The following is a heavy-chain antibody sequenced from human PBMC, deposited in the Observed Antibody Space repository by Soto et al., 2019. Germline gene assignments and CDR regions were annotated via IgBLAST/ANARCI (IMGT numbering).Heavy chain of an antibody. CDR3: ARGGFNHAS. J-gene: IGHJ5*02. V-gene: IGHV3-11*01. D-gene: IGHD3-16*01. Sequence: QVQLLQSGGGLVKPGGSLRLSCAASGFTFSSSYMSWIRQAPGKGLEWVAYISSSGVSMYYADSVKGRFTISRDNANNSLYLQMNSLRAEDTAVYYCARGGFNHASWGQGTLVTVSP. CDR1: GFTFSSSY. CDR2: ISSSGVSM.